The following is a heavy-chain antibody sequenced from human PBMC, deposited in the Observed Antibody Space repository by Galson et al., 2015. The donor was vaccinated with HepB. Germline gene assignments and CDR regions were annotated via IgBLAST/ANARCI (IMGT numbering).Heavy chain of an antibody. CDR3: AREGLVGGIFGY. V-gene: IGHV3-64*04. D-gene: IGHD1-26*01. CDR1: GFTFSSYF. Sequence: SLRLSCAASGFTFSSYFMHWVRQAPGKGLEYVSAISTNGDDTYYTDSVRGRFTISRDNAKNSLYLQMNSLRAEDTAVYYCAREGLVGGIFGYWGQGTLVTVSS. J-gene: IGHJ4*02. CDR2: ISTNGDDT.